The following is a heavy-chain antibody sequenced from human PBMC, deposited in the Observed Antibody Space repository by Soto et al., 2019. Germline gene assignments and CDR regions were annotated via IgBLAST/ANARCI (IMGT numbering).Heavy chain of an antibody. CDR1: GVSLSRYY. D-gene: IGHD3-10*01. V-gene: IGHV4-59*01. CDR3: ARVGDFYGSGTFNYYFDS. Sequence: SETLSLTCTVSGVSLSRYYWSWIRQSPGQGLEWIGYVYYSGSTNYSPSLNSRLTISVDTSKNQFSLNLTSLTSADTADYYCARVGDFYGSGTFNYYFDSWGLGALVTVSS. J-gene: IGHJ4*02. CDR2: VYYSGST.